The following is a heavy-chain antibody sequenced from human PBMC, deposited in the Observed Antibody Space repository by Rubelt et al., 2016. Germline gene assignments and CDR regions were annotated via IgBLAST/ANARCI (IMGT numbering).Heavy chain of an antibody. J-gene: IGHJ5*02. CDR1: GGSFSGYY. CDR2: FNHSGST. D-gene: IGHD6-13*01. CDR3: ARGLARAAAAPRRLWFDP. Sequence: QVQLQQWGAGLLKPSETLSLTCAVYGGSFSGYYWRWIRQPPGKGLEWIGEFNHSGSTNYNPSLKSRVTIAVDASKNQFSLKLSYGTAADTAVYYCARGLARAAAAPRRLWFDPWGQGTLVTVSS. V-gene: IGHV4-34*01.